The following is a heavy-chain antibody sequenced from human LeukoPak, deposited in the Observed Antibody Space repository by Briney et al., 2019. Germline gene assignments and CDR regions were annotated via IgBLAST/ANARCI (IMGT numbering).Heavy chain of an antibody. CDR2: ISSSSSYI. CDR1: GFTFSSYS. Sequence: GGSLRLSCAASGFTFSSYSMNWVRQAREKGLEWVSSISSSSSYIYYADSVKGRFTISRDNAKNSLYLQMNSLRAEDTAVYYCARISIHDAFDIWGQGTMVTVSS. V-gene: IGHV3-21*01. J-gene: IGHJ3*02. D-gene: IGHD6-6*01. CDR3: ARISIHDAFDI.